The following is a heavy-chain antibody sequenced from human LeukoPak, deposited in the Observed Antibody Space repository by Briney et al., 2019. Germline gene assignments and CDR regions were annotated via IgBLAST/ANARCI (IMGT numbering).Heavy chain of an antibody. V-gene: IGHV3-74*01. CDR1: GVTFSSYW. CDR3: GRGYNWFTP. J-gene: IGHJ5*02. Sequence: PGGSLRLSCAASGVTFSSYWMHWVRQAPGKGLVWVSRINTDGSSTCYADSVKSGFTISRDTAKNTLYLQMNSPRAEATAVYYCGRGYNWFTPWGQGTPVT. CDR2: INTDGSST.